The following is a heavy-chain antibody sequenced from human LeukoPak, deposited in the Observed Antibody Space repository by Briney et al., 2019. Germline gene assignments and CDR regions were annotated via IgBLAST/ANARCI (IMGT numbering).Heavy chain of an antibody. J-gene: IGHJ6*02. CDR3: ARDRHYYVVMDV. Sequence: GGSLRLSCVAPGFTSSAYVVTWGRQAPGKGLEWVSSIGSDNKPHYSESVKGRFAISRDNSKSMLFLQLNSLRAEDTALYYCARDRHYYVVMDVWGQGTTVTVSS. CDR1: GFTSSAYV. CDR2: IGSDNKP. D-gene: IGHD3-10*02. V-gene: IGHV3-23*01.